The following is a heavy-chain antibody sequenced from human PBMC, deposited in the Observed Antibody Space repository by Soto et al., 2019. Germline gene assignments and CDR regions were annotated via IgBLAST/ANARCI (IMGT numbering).Heavy chain of an antibody. CDR2: IIPIFGTA. V-gene: IGHV1-69*13. J-gene: IGHJ5*02. CDR3: ASTESSYTWFDP. CDR1: GGTFSSYA. D-gene: IGHD1-26*01. Sequence: RASVKVSCKASGGTFSSYAISWVRQAPGQGLEWMGGIIPIFGTANYAQKFQGRVTITADESTSTAYMELSSLRSEDTAVYYWASTESSYTWFDPWGQGYLVTVSS.